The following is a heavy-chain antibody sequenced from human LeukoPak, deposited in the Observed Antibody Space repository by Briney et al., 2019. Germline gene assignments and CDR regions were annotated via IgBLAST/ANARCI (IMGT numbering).Heavy chain of an antibody. D-gene: IGHD3-22*01. J-gene: IGHJ4*02. V-gene: IGHV3-9*01. Sequence: GGSLRLSCAASGFTFDDYAMHWVRQAPGKGLEWVSGISWNSGSIGYADSVRGRFTISRDNAKNSLYLQMNSLRAEDTALYYCAKDYYYDSSGYFEYWGQGTLVTVSS. CDR2: ISWNSGSI. CDR1: GFTFDDYA. CDR3: AKDYYYDSSGYFEY.